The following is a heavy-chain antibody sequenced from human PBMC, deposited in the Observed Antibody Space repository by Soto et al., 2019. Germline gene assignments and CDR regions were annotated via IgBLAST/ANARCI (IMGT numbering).Heavy chain of an antibody. CDR1: VYTFNGYW. D-gene: IGHD6-19*01. CDR3: TRREGTGWGY. CDR2: IYPGDSET. V-gene: IGHV5-51*01. J-gene: IGHJ4*02. Sequence: GESLKISCRGSVYTFNGYWIGWVRQMPGKGLEWMGVIYPGDSETIYNPSFRGQVIISADKSISTAYLQWSSLKASDTAMYYCTRREGTGWGYWGQGTLVTVSS.